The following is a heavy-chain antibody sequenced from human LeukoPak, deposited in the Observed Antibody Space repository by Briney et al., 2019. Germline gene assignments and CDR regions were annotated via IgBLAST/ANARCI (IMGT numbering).Heavy chain of an antibody. CDR2: IYTSGST. D-gene: IGHD2-21*02. Sequence: SETLSLTCTVSGGSISSYYWSWIRQPAGKGLEWIGRIYTSGSTNYNPSLKSRVTMSVDTSKNQFSLKLSSVTAADAAVYYCAREELTYCGGDCYSGWFDPWGQGTLVTVSS. J-gene: IGHJ5*02. CDR1: GGSISSYY. V-gene: IGHV4-4*07. CDR3: AREELTYCGGDCYSGWFDP.